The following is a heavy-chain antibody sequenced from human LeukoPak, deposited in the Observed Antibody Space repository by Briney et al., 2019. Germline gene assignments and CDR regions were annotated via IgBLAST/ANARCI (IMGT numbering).Heavy chain of an antibody. J-gene: IGHJ4*02. CDR1: GGSMSSYY. V-gene: IGHV4-59*01. Sequence: SETLSLTCTVSGGSMSSYYWRWIRQPPGKGLEWIGYVSSSGSTNYNPSLKSRVTISVDTSKNKFSLKLSSVTAADTAVYFCARGGATQYYYWGQGTLVTVSS. CDR2: VSSSGST. CDR3: ARGGATQYYY. D-gene: IGHD2-15*01.